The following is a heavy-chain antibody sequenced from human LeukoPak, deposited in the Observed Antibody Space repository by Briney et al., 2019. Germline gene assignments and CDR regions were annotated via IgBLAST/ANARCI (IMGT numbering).Heavy chain of an antibody. Sequence: SCKASGYTFTGYYMHWVRQAPGKGLEWVAVISYDGSNKYYADSVKGRFTISRDNAKNSLYLQMNSLRAEDTAVYYCARGRALRYYYYMDVWGKGTTVTVSS. CDR2: ISYDGSNK. CDR3: ARGRALRYYYYMDV. J-gene: IGHJ6*03. V-gene: IGHV3-30-3*01. CDR1: GYTFTGYY.